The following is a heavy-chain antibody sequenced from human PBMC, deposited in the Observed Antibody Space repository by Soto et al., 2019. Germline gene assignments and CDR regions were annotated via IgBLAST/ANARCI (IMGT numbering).Heavy chain of an antibody. Sequence: QVQLQESGPGLVKPSETLSLTCTVSGGSISSYYWSWIRQPPGKGLEWIGYIYYSGSTNYNPSLKSRVTISVDTSKYQFSLKLSSVTAADTAVYYCARIYCSGGSCYSVGVGWFDPWGQGTLVTVSS. J-gene: IGHJ5*02. CDR3: ARIYCSGGSCYSVGVGWFDP. CDR1: GGSISSYY. CDR2: IYYSGST. D-gene: IGHD2-15*01. V-gene: IGHV4-59*01.